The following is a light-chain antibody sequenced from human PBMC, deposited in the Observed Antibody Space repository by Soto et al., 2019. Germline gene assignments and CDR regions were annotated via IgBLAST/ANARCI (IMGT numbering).Light chain of an antibody. V-gene: IGKV3-20*01. J-gene: IGKJ4*01. CDR2: GAT. CDR3: QQYGSSPH. Sequence: EIVLTQSPGTLSLSPGERATLSCRASQSISSRYLAWYQQRPGKAPRLLIFGATSRATGIPDRFSGSGSGTDFTITISSLEPEDSAVYYCQQYGSSPHFGGGTKVDIK. CDR1: QSISSRY.